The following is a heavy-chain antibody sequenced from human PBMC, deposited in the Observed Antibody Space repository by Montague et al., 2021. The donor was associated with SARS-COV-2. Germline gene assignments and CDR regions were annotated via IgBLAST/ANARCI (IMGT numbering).Heavy chain of an antibody. V-gene: IGHV4-59*01. CDR1: GGSTSSYY. D-gene: IGHD2-15*01. J-gene: IGHJ4*02. Sequence: SETLSLTCSVSGGSTSSYYWTWIRQSPGKGLQWIGYIFYPGSTTFNPSLKSRVSMSVDTSKNHFSLRLSALTAADTARYYCARAQNVCFIANCVNYFDLWGLGALVTVSS. CDR2: IFYPGST. CDR3: ARAQNVCFIANCVNYFDL.